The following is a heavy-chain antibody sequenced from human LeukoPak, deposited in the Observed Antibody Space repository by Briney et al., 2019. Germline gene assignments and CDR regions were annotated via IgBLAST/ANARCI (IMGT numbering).Heavy chain of an antibody. J-gene: IGHJ6*03. CDR2: INHSGST. D-gene: IGHD6-19*01. V-gene: IGHV4-34*01. CDR1: GGSFSGYY. CDR3: ARGISGWEAYYYFYMDV. Sequence: PETLSLTCAVYGGSFSGYYWSWIRQPPGKGLEWIGEINHSGSTNYNPSLKSRVTISVDTSKNEFSLKLSFVTVADTAVYYCARGISGWEAYYYFYMDVWGKGTTVSVSS.